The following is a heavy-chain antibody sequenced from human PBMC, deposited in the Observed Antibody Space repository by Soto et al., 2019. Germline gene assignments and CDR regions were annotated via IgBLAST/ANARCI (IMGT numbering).Heavy chain of an antibody. CDR3: ARVGSYDYIWGSYRPGHAFDI. CDR1: GYTFTSYD. Sequence: ASVKVSWKASGYTFTSYDINWVRQATGQGLEWMGWMNPNSGNTGYAQKFQGRVTMTRNTSISTAYMELSSLRSEDTAVYYCARVGSYDYIWGSYRPGHAFDIWGQGTMVTVSS. J-gene: IGHJ3*02. CDR2: MNPNSGNT. D-gene: IGHD3-16*02. V-gene: IGHV1-8*01.